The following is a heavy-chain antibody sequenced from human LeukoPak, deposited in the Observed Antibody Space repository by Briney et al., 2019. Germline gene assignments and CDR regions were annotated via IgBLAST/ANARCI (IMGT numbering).Heavy chain of an antibody. D-gene: IGHD5-18*01. J-gene: IGHJ4*02. CDR3: ARARLQLWFDY. Sequence: GGSLRLSCAASGFTFSSYWMHWVRQAPGKGLVWVSRINTDGSSTSYADSVKGRFTISRDSAKNTLYLQMNSLRAEDTAVYYCARARLQLWFDYWGQGTLVTVSS. CDR1: GFTFSSYW. V-gene: IGHV3-74*01. CDR2: INTDGSST.